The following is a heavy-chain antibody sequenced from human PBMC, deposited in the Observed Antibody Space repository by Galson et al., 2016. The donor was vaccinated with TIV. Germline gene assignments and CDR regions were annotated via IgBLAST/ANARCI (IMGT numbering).Heavy chain of an antibody. CDR2: IISIFRTA. Sequence: SVKVSCKASGGIFSGYAINWVRQAPGQGLEWMGRIISIFRTANYAEKFQGRVTITADHSTNTVHMEMSRLKSEDTAVYYCARRTDGHLYDYYGMDVWGQGTTVIVSS. V-gene: IGHV1-69*13. J-gene: IGHJ6*02. CDR3: ARRTDGHLYDYYGMDV. D-gene: IGHD5-24*01. CDR1: GGIFSGYA.